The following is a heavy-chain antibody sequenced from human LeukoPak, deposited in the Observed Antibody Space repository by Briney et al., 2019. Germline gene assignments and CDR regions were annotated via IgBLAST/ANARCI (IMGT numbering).Heavy chain of an antibody. CDR1: AFIFSGHW. CDR3: ARDLRSSGYYWLTTFDI. D-gene: IGHD3-22*01. V-gene: IGHV3-7*03. Sequence: TGGSLRLSCEGSAFIFSGHWMNWVRQTPGKGPEWVASIKEDGSERQYVDSVKGRFSISRDNTKGSLFLQLNSLRAEDTAVYYCARDLRSSGYYWLTTFDIWGQGTMVTVSS. CDR2: IKEDGSER. J-gene: IGHJ3*02.